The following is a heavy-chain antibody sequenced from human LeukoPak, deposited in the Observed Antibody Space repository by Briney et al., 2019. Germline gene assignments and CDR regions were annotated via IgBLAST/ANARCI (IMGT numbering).Heavy chain of an antibody. V-gene: IGHV4-61*09. CDR2: IYTSGST. J-gene: IGHJ3*02. CDR3: ARYSAGRYDFWSGYFHASDI. Sequence: SETLSLTCTVSGGSISSGSNYWSWIRQPAGKGLEWIGHIYTSGSTKYNPSLKSRVTISVDTSKNQFSLKLTSVTAADTAMYYCARYSAGRYDFWSGYFHASDIWGQGTMVTVSS. CDR1: GGSISSGSNY. D-gene: IGHD3-3*01.